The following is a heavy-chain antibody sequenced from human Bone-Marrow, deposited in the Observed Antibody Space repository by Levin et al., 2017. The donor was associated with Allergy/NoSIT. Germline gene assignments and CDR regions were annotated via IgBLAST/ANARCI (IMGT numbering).Heavy chain of an antibody. Sequence: LTCTVSGGSISSGDDYWSWIRQPPGKGLEWIGYIYYSGSTYYNPSLKSRVNMSVDTSKNQFSLNLTSVTATDTAVYYCATCSGGTCYTGLDYWGQGTLVTVSS. D-gene: IGHD2-15*01. CDR2: IYYSGST. CDR1: GGSISSGDDY. J-gene: IGHJ4*02. V-gene: IGHV4-30-4*01. CDR3: ATCSGGTCYTGLDY.